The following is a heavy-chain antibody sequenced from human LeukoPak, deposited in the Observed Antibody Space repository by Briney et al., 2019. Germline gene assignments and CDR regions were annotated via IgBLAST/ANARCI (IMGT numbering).Heavy chain of an antibody. D-gene: IGHD6-13*01. CDR1: GFTFSSYA. CDR2: ISGSGGST. CDR3: AKDREYSSNWYGEGGFDY. V-gene: IGHV3-23*01. Sequence: GGSLRLSCAASGFTFSSYAMSWVRQAPGKGLEWVSAISGSGGSTYYADSVKGRFTISRDNSKNTLYLQMNSLRAEDTAVYYCAKDREYSSNWYGEGGFDYWGQGTLVTVSS. J-gene: IGHJ4*02.